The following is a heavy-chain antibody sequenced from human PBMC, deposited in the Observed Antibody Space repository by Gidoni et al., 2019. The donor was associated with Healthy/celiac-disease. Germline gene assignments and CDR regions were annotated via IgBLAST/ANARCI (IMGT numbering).Heavy chain of an antibody. D-gene: IGHD3-9*01. CDR2: IYTSGST. V-gene: IGHV4-61*02. Sequence: QVQLQESGPGLVKPSQTLSLTCTVSVGSISSGSYYWSWIRQPAGKGLEWIGSIYTSGSTNYSPSLKSRVTISVDTSKNQFSLKLSSVTAADTAVYYGARESAAGYYIGDPNYYYYGMDVWGQGTTVTVSS. CDR1: VGSISSGSYY. CDR3: ARESAAGYYIGDPNYYYYGMDV. J-gene: IGHJ6*02.